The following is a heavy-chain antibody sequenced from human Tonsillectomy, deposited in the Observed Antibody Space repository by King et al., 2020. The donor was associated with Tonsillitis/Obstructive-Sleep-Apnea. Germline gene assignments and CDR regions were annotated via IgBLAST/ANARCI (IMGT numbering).Heavy chain of an antibody. CDR3: ASLYCSSTSCLLPTYYYYMDV. D-gene: IGHD2-2*01. CDR1: GGSISSSSYY. V-gene: IGHV4-39*01. Sequence: VQLQESGPGLVKPSETLSLTCTVSGGSISSSSYYWGWIRQPPGKGLEWIGSIYYSGSTYYNPSLKSRVTISVDTSKNQFSLKLSSVTAADTAVYYCASLYCSSTSCLLPTYYYYMDVWGKGTTVTVSS. CDR2: IYYSGST. J-gene: IGHJ6*03.